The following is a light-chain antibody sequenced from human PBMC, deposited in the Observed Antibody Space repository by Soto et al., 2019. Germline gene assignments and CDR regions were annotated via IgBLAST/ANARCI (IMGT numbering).Light chain of an antibody. CDR1: QSVSSNF. CDR2: GAS. Sequence: EIVLTQSPGTLSLSPGERVTLYCRASQSVSSNFLAWYQQKPGQAPRLLIYGASNRAAGIPDRFSGSGSGTDFTLTISRLAPEDFAVYYCHQYSSSPRTFGQGTKVDI. V-gene: IGKV3-20*01. J-gene: IGKJ1*01. CDR3: HQYSSSPRT.